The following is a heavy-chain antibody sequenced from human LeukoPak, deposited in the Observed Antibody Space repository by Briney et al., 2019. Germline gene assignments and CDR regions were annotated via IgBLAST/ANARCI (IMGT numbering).Heavy chain of an antibody. V-gene: IGHV3-23*01. CDR3: ASHYGSGSDNWFDP. CDR1: GFTFSSHG. Sequence: GGSLRLSCAASGFTFSSHGMSWVRQGPGKGLEWVSAISGSGEKTYYADSVKVRFTISRDNSKNTLHLQMNSLRADDTAIYYCASHYGSGSDNWFDPWGQGTLVTVS. CDR2: ISGSGEKT. J-gene: IGHJ5*02. D-gene: IGHD3-10*01.